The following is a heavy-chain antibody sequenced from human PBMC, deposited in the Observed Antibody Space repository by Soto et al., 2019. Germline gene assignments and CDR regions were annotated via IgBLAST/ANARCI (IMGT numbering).Heavy chain of an antibody. CDR3: ARMGDVTYYYYGMDV. Sequence: QVQLMQSGAEVKKPGASVKVSCKTSGYTFTSYGISWVRQAPGQGLEWMGWINGYNGNTNYAQKLQGRVTMTTDTSTSTAYMELRSLRSDDTAVYYCARMGDVTYYYYGMDVWGQGTTVTVSS. V-gene: IGHV1-18*01. CDR2: INGYNGNT. CDR1: GYTFTSYG. D-gene: IGHD3-16*01. J-gene: IGHJ6*02.